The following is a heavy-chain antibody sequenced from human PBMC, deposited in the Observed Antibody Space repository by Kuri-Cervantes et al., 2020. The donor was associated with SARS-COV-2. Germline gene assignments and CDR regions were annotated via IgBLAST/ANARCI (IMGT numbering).Heavy chain of an antibody. J-gene: IGHJ4*02. CDR2: IIPILGIA. V-gene: IGHV1-69*04. CDR1: GGTFSSYA. Sequence: SVKVSCKASGGTFSSYAISWVRQAPGQGLEWMGRIIPILGIANYAQKLQGRVTITADKSTSTAYMELSSLRSEDTAVYYCSRSYGSGSYSDYWGQGTLVTVSS. CDR3: SRSYGSGSYSDY. D-gene: IGHD3-10*01.